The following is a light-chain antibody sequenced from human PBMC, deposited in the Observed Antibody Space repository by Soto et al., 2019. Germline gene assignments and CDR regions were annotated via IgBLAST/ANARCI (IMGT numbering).Light chain of an antibody. V-gene: IGKV3-20*01. CDR2: AAS. CDR1: QSVSSNY. Sequence: EIVLTHSPVTLSLSPGDRSTLSCRASQSVSSNYLAWFQQKPGQAPRLLIYAASSRATGIPDRFSGSGSGTDFTLTISRLEPEDSAVYYCQQYGSSPTWTFGQGTKVDIK. CDR3: QQYGSSPTWT. J-gene: IGKJ1*01.